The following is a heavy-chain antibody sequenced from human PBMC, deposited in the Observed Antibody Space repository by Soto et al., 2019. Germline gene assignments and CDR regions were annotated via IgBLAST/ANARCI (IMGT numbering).Heavy chain of an antibody. D-gene: IGHD2-8*01. V-gene: IGHV3-23*01. CDR1: GFTFGNYA. Sequence: GGSLRLSCVASGFTFGNYAMSWVRQAPGKGLEWVSCISGSGISTYYADSVKGRFTISRDNSKNTLYLEMNGLRAEDTAIYYCEKDGVLMVYTIGGYWGQGTLVTVSS. CDR3: EKDGVLMVYTIGGY. CDR2: ISGSGIST. J-gene: IGHJ4*02.